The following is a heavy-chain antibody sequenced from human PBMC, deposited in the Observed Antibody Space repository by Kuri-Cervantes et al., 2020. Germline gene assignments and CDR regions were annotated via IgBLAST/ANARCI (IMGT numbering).Heavy chain of an antibody. CDR2: IYYSGST. CDR3: ARGPWFGDKVSQHYYYGMDV. J-gene: IGHJ6*02. D-gene: IGHD3-10*01. Sequence: SCTVSGGSISSCGYYWSWIRQHPGRGLEWIGYIYYSGSTYYNPSLKRRVTISVDTSKNQFSLKLSSVTAADTAVYYCARGPWFGDKVSQHYYYGMDVWGQGTTVTVSS. V-gene: IGHV4-31*02. CDR1: GGSISSCGYY.